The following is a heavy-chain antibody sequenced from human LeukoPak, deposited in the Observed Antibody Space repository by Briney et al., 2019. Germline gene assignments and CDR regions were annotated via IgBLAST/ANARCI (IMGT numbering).Heavy chain of an antibody. CDR2: INPNSGGT. CDR3: AKDPSTDTPGTTFYDYYMDV. Sequence: ASVKVSCKASGYTFTGYYMHWVRQAPGQGLEWMGRINPNSGGTNYAQKFQGRVTMTRDTSISTAYMELSRLRSDDTAVYYCAKDPSTDTPGTTFYDYYMDVWGKGTPVTVSS. D-gene: IGHD1-7*01. J-gene: IGHJ6*03. CDR1: GYTFTGYY. V-gene: IGHV1-2*06.